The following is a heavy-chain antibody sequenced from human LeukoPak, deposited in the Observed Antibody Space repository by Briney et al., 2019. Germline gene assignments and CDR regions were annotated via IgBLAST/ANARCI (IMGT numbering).Heavy chain of an antibody. D-gene: IGHD3-22*01. Sequence: ASVKVSCKASGYTFTGYYMHWVRQAPGQGLEWMGWINPNSGGTNYAQEFQGRVTMTRDTSIGTAYMELTNLRSEDTAVYYCARGRRGSSGPWSWYLDLWGRGTLVTASS. V-gene: IGHV1-2*02. CDR1: GYTFTGYY. CDR2: INPNSGGT. J-gene: IGHJ2*01. CDR3: ARGRRGSSGPWSWYLDL.